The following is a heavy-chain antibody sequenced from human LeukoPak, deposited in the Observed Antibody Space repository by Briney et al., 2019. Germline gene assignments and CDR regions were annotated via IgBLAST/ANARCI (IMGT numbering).Heavy chain of an antibody. CDR2: ISYDGSNK. Sequence: GGSLRLSCAASGFTFSSYGMHWVRQAPGKGLEGVAVISYDGSNKYYADSVKGRFTISRDNSKNTLYLQMNSLRAEDTAVYYCARDVRDNYYYDTSGYYAFDIWGQGTMVTVSS. CDR3: ARDVRDNYYYDTSGYYAFDI. V-gene: IGHV3-30*03. J-gene: IGHJ3*02. D-gene: IGHD3-22*01. CDR1: GFTFSSYG.